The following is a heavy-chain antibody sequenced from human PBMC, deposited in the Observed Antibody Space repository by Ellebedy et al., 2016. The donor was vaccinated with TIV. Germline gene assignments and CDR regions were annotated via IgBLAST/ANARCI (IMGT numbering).Heavy chain of an antibody. J-gene: IGHJ4*02. CDR1: GFTFGDHA. CDR3: TREEWSRGGVDY. V-gene: IGHV3-49*03. D-gene: IGHD3-3*01. CDR2: IRSKAYGGTT. Sequence: PGGSLRLSCTASGFTFGDHAMSWFRQAPGKGLEWVGFIRSKAYGGTTEYAASVRGRFTISRDDSKSIVYLQMNSLKTEDTAVYYCTREEWSRGGVDYWGQGTLVTVSS.